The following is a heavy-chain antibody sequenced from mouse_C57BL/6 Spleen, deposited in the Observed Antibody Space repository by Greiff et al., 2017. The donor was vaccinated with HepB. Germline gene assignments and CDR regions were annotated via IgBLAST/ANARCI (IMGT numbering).Heavy chain of an antibody. V-gene: IGHV1-64*01. D-gene: IGHD2-1*01. J-gene: IGHJ1*03. CDR2: IHPNSGST. Sequence: QVQLQQPGAELVKPGASVKLSCKASGYTFTSYWMHWVKQRPGQGLEWIGMIHPNSGSTNYNEKFKSKATLTVDKSSSTAYMQLSSLTSEDSAVYYGARIYGNSWYFDVWGTGTTVTVSS. CDR3: ARIYGNSWYFDV. CDR1: GYTFTSYW.